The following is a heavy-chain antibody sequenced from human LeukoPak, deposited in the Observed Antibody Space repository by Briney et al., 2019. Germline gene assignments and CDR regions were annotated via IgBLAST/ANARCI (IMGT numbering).Heavy chain of an antibody. CDR1: GFTFSSYA. V-gene: IGHV3-23*01. J-gene: IGHJ4*02. CDR3: AKDVYNWNFYFDY. CDR2: ISASGYPT. Sequence: PGGSLRLSCAASGFTFSSYAMSWVRQAPGKGLEWVSAISASGYPTYYADSVKGRFTISSDNSKKTLYLQMNSLRAEDTAIFYCAKDVYNWNFYFDYWGQGTLVTVSS. D-gene: IGHD1-7*01.